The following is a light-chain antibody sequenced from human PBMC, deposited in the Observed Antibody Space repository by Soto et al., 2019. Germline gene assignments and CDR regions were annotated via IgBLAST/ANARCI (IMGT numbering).Light chain of an antibody. Sequence: QSVLTQPASVSGSPGQSITITCTGTSSDVGGYNYVSWYQQHPGKAPKLMIYDVSNRPSGVSNRFSGSKSGNTASLTISGLQAEDEADYYCRSYTSTSTYVFAIGTKVTVL. CDR3: RSYTSTSTYV. CDR1: SSDVGGYNY. J-gene: IGLJ1*01. CDR2: DVS. V-gene: IGLV2-14*01.